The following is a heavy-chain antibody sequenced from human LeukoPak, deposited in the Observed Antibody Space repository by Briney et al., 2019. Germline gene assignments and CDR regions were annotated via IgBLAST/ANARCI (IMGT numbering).Heavy chain of an antibody. J-gene: IGHJ4*02. CDR1: GYSFTGYY. Sequence: ASMKVSCKASGYSFTGYYIHWVRQAPGQGLEWMGWINPDGGVTKSAQNFQGRVTMTRDKSINTVYMELSGLTSDDTAVYYCARDFTGLLPPSYYFDYWGQGTLVTVSS. D-gene: IGHD2-15*01. V-gene: IGHV1-2*02. CDR3: ARDFTGLLPPSYYFDY. CDR2: INPDGGVT.